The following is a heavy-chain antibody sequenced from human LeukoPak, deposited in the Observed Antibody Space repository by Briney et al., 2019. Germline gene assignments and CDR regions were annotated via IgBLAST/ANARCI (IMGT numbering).Heavy chain of an antibody. D-gene: IGHD5-12*01. Sequence: SETLSLTCTASGYSISSGYYWGWIRQPPGKGLEWIGSIYHSGSTYYNPSLKSRVTISVDTSKNQFSLKLSSVTAADTAVYYCARDQNLRSGYSGYDLFDGGWFDPWGQGTLVTVSS. V-gene: IGHV4-38-2*02. CDR2: IYHSGST. CDR3: ARDQNLRSGYSGYDLFDGGWFDP. CDR1: GYSISSGYY. J-gene: IGHJ5*02.